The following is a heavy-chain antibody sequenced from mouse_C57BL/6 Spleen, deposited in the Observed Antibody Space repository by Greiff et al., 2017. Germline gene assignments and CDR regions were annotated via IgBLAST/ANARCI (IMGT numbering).Heavy chain of an antibody. CDR2: ILPGSGST. CDR1: GYTFTGYW. CDR3: ARRGVTTSRLGD. D-gene: IGHD2-3*01. V-gene: IGHV1-9*01. Sequence: QVQLQQSGAELMKPGASVKLSCKATGYTFTGYWIEWVKQRPGHGLEWIGEILPGSGSTNYNEKFKGKATFTADPSSNTAYMQLSSLTTEDSAIYDCARRGVTTSRLGDWGQGTTLTVSS. J-gene: IGHJ2*01.